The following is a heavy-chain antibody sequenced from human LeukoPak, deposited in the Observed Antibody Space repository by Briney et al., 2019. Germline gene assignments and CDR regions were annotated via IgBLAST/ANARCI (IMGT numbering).Heavy chain of an antibody. CDR3: ASLDY. Sequence: PGGSLRLSCAASGFTISIYWVHWVRQAPGKGLVWVSSINSDGSSTSYADSVKGRFTISRDNAKNTLYLQMNTLRAEDTAVYYCASLDYWGQGTPVTVSS. CDR2: INSDGSST. CDR1: GFTISIYW. V-gene: IGHV3-74*01. J-gene: IGHJ4*02.